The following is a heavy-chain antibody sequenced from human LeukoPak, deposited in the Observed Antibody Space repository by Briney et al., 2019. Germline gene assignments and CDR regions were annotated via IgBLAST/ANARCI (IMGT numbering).Heavy chain of an antibody. CDR3: ARDRGLGGYGPFDY. CDR2: IYTSGST. Sequence: SETLSLTCTVSGDSISTYFWNWIRQPAGRGLEWIGRIYTSGSTNQNPSLKSRVTMSVDTSKNQFSLKLRSVTAADTAVYYCARDRGLGGYGPFDYWGQGTLVTVSS. D-gene: IGHD5-12*01. V-gene: IGHV4-4*07. J-gene: IGHJ4*02. CDR1: GDSISTYF.